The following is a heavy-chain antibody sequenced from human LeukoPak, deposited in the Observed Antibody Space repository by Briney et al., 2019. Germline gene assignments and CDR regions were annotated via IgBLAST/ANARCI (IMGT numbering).Heavy chain of an antibody. V-gene: IGHV1-46*01. Sequence: GASVKVSCKASGYTFTSYYMHWVRQAPGQGLEWMGIIDPSGGSTSYAQKFQGRVTMTRDTSTSTVYMELSSLRSEDTAVYYCARDVGNTYASGSSPPWNIWGQGTMVTVSS. CDR3: ARDVGNTYASGSSPPWNI. CDR1: GYTFTSYY. D-gene: IGHD3-10*01. CDR2: IDPSGGST. J-gene: IGHJ3*02.